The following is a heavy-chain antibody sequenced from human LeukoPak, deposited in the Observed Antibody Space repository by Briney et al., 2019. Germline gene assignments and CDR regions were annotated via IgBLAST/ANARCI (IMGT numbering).Heavy chain of an antibody. V-gene: IGHV3-23*01. CDR3: ARDGGSSWYFDY. Sequence: GGSLRLSCAASGFTFSTFAMIWVRQPPGKGLEWVSSIFPSGGEIHYADSVRGRFTISRDNSKSTLSLQMNSLRAEDTAVYYCARDGGSSWYFDYWGQGTLATVSS. D-gene: IGHD6-13*01. CDR1: GFTFSTFA. J-gene: IGHJ4*02. CDR2: IFPSGGEI.